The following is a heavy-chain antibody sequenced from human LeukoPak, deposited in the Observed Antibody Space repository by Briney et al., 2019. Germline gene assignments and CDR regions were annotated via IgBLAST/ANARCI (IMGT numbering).Heavy chain of an antibody. D-gene: IGHD3-22*01. CDR2: IIPIFGTA. CDR1: GGTFSSCD. J-gene: IGHJ4*02. CDR3: ASSNYYDSSGYYHGVDY. Sequence: SVKISCNASGGTFSSCDFSWGRHPPAQGLEWMGGIIPIFGTANYSQAFQGRVTITADESTSTAYMELSSLRSEDTAVYYCASSNYYDSSGYYHGVDYWGQGTLVTVSS. V-gene: IGHV1-69*01.